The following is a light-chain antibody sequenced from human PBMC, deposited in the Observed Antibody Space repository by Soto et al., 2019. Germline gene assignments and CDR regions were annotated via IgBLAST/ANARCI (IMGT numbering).Light chain of an antibody. CDR1: QSLVSSDGNTY. V-gene: IGKV2-30*01. Sequence: DVVMTQSPLSLPVTLGQPASISCRSSQSLVSSDGNTYLNWFQQRPGQSPRRLIYKVFNRDSGVPDRFSGSGSGTDFTLIINRVEADDLGMYYRMQGTHWPNTFGQGTKLEIK. CDR2: KVF. J-gene: IGKJ2*01. CDR3: MQGTHWPNT.